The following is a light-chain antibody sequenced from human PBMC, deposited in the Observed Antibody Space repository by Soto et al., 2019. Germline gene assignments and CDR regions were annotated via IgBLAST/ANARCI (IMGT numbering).Light chain of an antibody. CDR2: GAS. CDR1: QSVSSN. Sequence: IVMTQSPATLSVTTGETATLSCRASQSVSSNLAWYQQKPGQAPRLLIYGASTRATGIPARFSGSGSGTEFTLTISSLEPEDFAVYYCQQRSNWPPITFGQRTRLEI. V-gene: IGKV3-15*01. CDR3: QQRSNWPPIT. J-gene: IGKJ5*01.